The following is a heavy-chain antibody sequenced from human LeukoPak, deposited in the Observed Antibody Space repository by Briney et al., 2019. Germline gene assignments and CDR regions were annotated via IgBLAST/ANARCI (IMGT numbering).Heavy chain of an antibody. CDR3: AREYYGSGSYYDGYYFDF. CDR1: GDTFNSYA. CDR2: IIPAFGTT. D-gene: IGHD3-10*01. V-gene: IGHV1-69*06. Sequence: SVKGSCKVSGDTFNSYAVAWVRQAPGQGLEWMGLIIPAFGTTHYAQRFQGRVTITSDKSTTTAYMELGSLRSEDTAVYYCAREYYGSGSYYDGYYFDFWGQGTLVTVSS. J-gene: IGHJ4*02.